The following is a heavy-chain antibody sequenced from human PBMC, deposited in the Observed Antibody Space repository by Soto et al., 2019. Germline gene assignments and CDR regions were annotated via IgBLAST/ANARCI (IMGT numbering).Heavy chain of an antibody. CDR2: ISAYNGNP. CDR1: GYTLTNYA. CDR3: ASSPITMVRGIDYGMDV. Sequence: ASVKVSCKASGYTLTNYAINWVRQAPGQGLEWMGWISAYNGNPNYAQKLQDRVTMTTDTSTSTVYVEMRSLRSDDTAVYYCASSPITMVRGIDYGMDVWGQGTTVTVSS. J-gene: IGHJ6*02. D-gene: IGHD3-10*01. V-gene: IGHV1-18*01.